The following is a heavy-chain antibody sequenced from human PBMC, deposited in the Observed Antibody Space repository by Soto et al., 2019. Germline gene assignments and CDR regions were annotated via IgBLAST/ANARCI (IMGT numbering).Heavy chain of an antibody. D-gene: IGHD5-18*01. CDR2: IYYSGST. Sequence: SETLSLTCTVSGGSISSSSYYWGWIRQPPGKGLEWIGSIYYSGSTYYNPSLKSRVTISVDTSKNQFSLKLSSVTAADTAVYYCASHRGRQLWGGTIYYHYGMDVWGQGTTVTVSS. J-gene: IGHJ6*02. V-gene: IGHV4-39*01. CDR3: ASHRGRQLWGGTIYYHYGMDV. CDR1: GGSISSSSYY.